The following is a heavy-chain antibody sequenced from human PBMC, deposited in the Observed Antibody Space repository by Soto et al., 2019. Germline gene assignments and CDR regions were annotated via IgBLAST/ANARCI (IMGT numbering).Heavy chain of an antibody. CDR1: GGSISNSNW. V-gene: IGHV4-4*02. CDR3: AHRPIVGAAI. J-gene: IGHJ4*02. CDR2: IFHSGST. D-gene: IGHD1-26*01. Sequence: QVQLQESGPGLVNPSGTLSLTCAVFGGSISNSNWWTWVRQPPGKRLDWIGEIFHSGSTNYNSSLMGRVTISVDKANIQFSLKLSSVTAADTAVYYCAHRPIVGAAIWGQGTLVTVSS.